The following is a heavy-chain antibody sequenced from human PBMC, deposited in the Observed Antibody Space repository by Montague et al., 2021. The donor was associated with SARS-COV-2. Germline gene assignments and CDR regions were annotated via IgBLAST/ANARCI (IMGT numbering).Heavy chain of an antibody. CDR2: MNPNSGNT. CDR1: GYTFTSYD. V-gene: IGHV1-8*01. CDR3: ARGFRGMIVVVITNYYYMDV. Sequence: SVKVSCKASGYTFTSYDINWVRQATGQGLEWMGWMNPNSGNTGYAQKFQGRVTMTRNTSISTAYMELSSLRSEDTAVYYCARGFRGMIVVVITNYYYMDVWGKGTTVTVSS. D-gene: IGHD3-22*01. J-gene: IGHJ6*03.